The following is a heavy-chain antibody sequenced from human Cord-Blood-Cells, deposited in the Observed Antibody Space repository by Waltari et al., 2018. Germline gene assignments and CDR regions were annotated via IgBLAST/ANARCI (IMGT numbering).Heavy chain of an antibody. CDR3: ARDGPYYYGSGSYYDDAFDI. D-gene: IGHD3-10*01. Sequence: QVQLVESGGGVVQPGRSLRLSCAASGFTFSSYAMHWVRQAPGKGLEWVAVISYDGSNKYYADPVKGRFTISRDNSKNTLYLQMNSLRAEDTAVYYCARDGPYYYGSGSYYDDAFDIWGQGTMVTVSS. J-gene: IGHJ3*02. CDR2: ISYDGSNK. CDR1: GFTFSSYA. V-gene: IGHV3-30*04.